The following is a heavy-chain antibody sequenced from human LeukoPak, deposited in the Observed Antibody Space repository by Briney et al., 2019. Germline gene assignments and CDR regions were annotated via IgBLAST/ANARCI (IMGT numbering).Heavy chain of an antibody. V-gene: IGHV1-69*05. CDR1: GYTFTSYA. J-gene: IGHJ4*02. CDR3: ARGSSSWYSDY. Sequence: SVKVSCKASGYTFTSYAISWVRQAPGQGLEWMGGIIPIFGTANYAQKFQGRVTITTDESTSTAYMELSSLRSEDTVVYYCARGSSSWYSDYWGQGTLVTVSS. D-gene: IGHD6-13*01. CDR2: IIPIFGTA.